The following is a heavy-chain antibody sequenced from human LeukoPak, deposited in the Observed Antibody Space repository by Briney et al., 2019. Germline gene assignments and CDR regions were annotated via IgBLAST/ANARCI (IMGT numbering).Heavy chain of an antibody. CDR2: ISGSGGST. CDR3: ARSNGWYLDY. CDR1: GFTFSSYA. J-gene: IGHJ4*02. D-gene: IGHD6-19*01. Sequence: EGSLRLSCAASGFTFSSYAMSWVRQAPGKGLEWVSAISGSGGSTYYADSVKGRFTISRDNSKTTLYLHMNSLRVEDTAVYYCARSNGWYLDYWGQGTLVTVSS. V-gene: IGHV3-23*01.